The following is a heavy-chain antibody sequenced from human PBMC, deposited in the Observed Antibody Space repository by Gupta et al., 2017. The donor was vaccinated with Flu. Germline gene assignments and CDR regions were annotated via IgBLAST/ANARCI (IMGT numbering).Heavy chain of an antibody. CDR3: AREDSSGYYGGYGMDV. D-gene: IGHD3-22*01. J-gene: IGHJ6*02. V-gene: IGHV3-64*01. CDR2: ISSNGGST. Sequence: EVQLVESGGGLVQPGGSLRLSCAASGFTFSSYAMHWVRQAPGKGLEYVSAISSNGGSTYYANSVKGRFTISRDNSKNTLYLQMGSLRAEDMAVYYCAREDSSGYYGGYGMDVWGQGTTGTVSS. CDR1: GFTFSSYA.